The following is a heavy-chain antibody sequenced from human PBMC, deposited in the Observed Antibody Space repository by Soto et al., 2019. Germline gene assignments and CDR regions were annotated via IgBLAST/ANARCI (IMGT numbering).Heavy chain of an antibody. CDR2: INPNSGGT. D-gene: IGHD5-18*01. CDR3: AREGGTAMVTYDYYGMDV. J-gene: IGHJ6*02. Sequence: ASVKVSCKASGYTFTGYYMHWVRQAPGQGLEWMGWINPNSGGTNYAQKFQGWVTMTRDTSISTAYMELSRLRSDDTAVYYWAREGGTAMVTYDYYGMDVWGQGTTVTVSS. CDR1: GYTFTGYY. V-gene: IGHV1-2*04.